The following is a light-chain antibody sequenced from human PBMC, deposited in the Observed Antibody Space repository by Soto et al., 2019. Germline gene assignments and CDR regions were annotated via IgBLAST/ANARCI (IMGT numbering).Light chain of an antibody. Sequence: VLTQSPAILSLSPGERATLSCRASQSVSNYLAWYQQRPGQAPRLLIYDSSNRATGVPDRFSASGSGTDFPLTIRSLEPEVCAVCYCQQRRVLPLTVGGGTNVELQ. V-gene: IGKV3-11*01. CDR2: DSS. CDR3: QQRRVLPLT. J-gene: IGKJ4*02. CDR1: QSVSNY.